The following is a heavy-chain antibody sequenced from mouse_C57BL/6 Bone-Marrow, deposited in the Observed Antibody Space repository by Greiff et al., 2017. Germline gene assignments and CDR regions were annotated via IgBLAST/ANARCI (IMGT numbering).Heavy chain of an antibody. J-gene: IGHJ2*01. CDR3: ARHYYGSVGY. D-gene: IGHD1-1*01. Sequence: EVQRVESGGGLVQPGGSLSLSCAASGFTFTDYYMSWVRQPPGKALEWLGFIRNKANGYTTEYSASVKGRFTISRDNSQSILYLQMNALRAEYSATYYGARHYYGSVGYWGQGTTLTVSS. V-gene: IGHV7-3*01. CDR2: IRNKANGYTT. CDR1: GFTFTDYY.